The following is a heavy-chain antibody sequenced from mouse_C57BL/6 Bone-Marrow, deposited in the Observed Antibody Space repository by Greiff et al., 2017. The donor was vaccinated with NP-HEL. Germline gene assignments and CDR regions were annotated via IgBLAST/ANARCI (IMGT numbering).Heavy chain of an antibody. Sequence: EVQGVESGGDLVKPGGSLKLSCAASGFTFRSYGMSWVRQTPDKRLAWVATLSSGGSYTYYPDSVKGRFTISRDNAKNTLYLQMSSLKSEDTAMYYCARLRYPFAYWGQGTLVTVSA. CDR2: LSSGGSYT. J-gene: IGHJ3*01. V-gene: IGHV5-6*01. D-gene: IGHD1-1*01. CDR1: GFTFRSYG. CDR3: ARLRYPFAY.